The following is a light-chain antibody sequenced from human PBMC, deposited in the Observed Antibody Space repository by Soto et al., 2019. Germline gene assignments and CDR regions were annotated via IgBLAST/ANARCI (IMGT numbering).Light chain of an antibody. V-gene: IGKV3-11*01. Sequence: EVVLTQSPATLSLSPGETATLSCRASQSVTTYLAWYQQKPGQPPRLLIYDASNRATGIPARFSGSGSGTDFTLTISSLQPEDVAAYYCQKYNSAPLTFGGGTKVESK. CDR1: QSVTTY. CDR2: DAS. CDR3: QKYNSAPLT. J-gene: IGKJ4*01.